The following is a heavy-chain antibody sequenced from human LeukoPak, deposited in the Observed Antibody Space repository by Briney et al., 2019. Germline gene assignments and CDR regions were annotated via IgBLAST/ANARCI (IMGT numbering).Heavy chain of an antibody. Sequence: GASVKVSCKASGGTFSSYAIGWVRQAPGQGLEWMGGIIPIFGTANYAQKFQGRVTITADKSTSTAYMELSSLRSEDTAVYYCASLLEPPHGDNWFDPWGQGTLVTVSS. D-gene: IGHD1-14*01. CDR3: ASLLEPPHGDNWFDP. V-gene: IGHV1-69*06. J-gene: IGHJ5*02. CDR2: IIPIFGTA. CDR1: GGTFSSYA.